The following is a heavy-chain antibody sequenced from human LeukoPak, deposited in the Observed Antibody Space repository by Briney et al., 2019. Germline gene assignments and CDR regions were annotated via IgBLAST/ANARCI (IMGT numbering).Heavy chain of an antibody. CDR3: ARDLGNTGWYTFDY. CDR1: GDSVSSNNGA. D-gene: IGHD6-19*01. Sequence: QTLSLTCDISGDSVSSNNGACNWIRQSPSRGLEWLGRTYYRSKWYNDYAGSLNGRITISPDTSKNQFSLHLNSVTPEDTAVYYCARDLGNTGWYTFDYWGQGILVTVSS. V-gene: IGHV6-1*01. J-gene: IGHJ4*02. CDR2: TYYRSKWYN.